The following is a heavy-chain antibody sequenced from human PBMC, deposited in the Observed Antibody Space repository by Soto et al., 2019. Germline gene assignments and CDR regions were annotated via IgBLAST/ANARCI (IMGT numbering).Heavy chain of an antibody. J-gene: IGHJ6*02. Sequence: GGSLRLSCEASGFTFSKFGIHWVRQAPGKGPEWVAVVSYDGSFKYYADSVKGRFTISRDNSKNTLYLQMNSLRPEDTALYYCAKDSDQLLFDYYYYGMDVWGQGTTVTVSS. CDR1: GFTFSKFG. CDR2: VSYDGSFK. V-gene: IGHV3-30*18. CDR3: AKDSDQLLFDYYYYGMDV. D-gene: IGHD2-2*01.